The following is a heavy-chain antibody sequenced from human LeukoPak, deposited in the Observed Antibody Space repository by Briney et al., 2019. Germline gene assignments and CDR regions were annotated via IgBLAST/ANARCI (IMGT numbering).Heavy chain of an antibody. CDR3: ARFDSSSWYNWFDP. J-gene: IGHJ5*02. Sequence: ASVKVSCKASGYTFTSYYMHWVRQAPGQGLEWMGWINPNSGGTNYAQKFQGRVTMTRDTSISTAYMELSRLRPDDTAVYYCARFDSSSWYNWFDPWGQGTLVTVSS. CDR2: INPNSGGT. CDR1: GYTFTSYY. V-gene: IGHV1-2*02. D-gene: IGHD6-13*01.